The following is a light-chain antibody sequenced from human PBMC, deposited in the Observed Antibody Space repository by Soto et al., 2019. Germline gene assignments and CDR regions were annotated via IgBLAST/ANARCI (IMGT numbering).Light chain of an antibody. V-gene: IGKV3D-20*02. CDR2: GAS. CDR3: QQRTNWPPTWT. Sequence: EIVLTQSPGTLSLSPGERATLSCRASQSVTSNYLAWYQRKPGQAPRLLIYGASSRATGIPDRFSGSGSGTDFSLTISRLEPEDLAVYYCQQRTNWPPTWTFGQGTKVEIK. CDR1: QSVTSNY. J-gene: IGKJ1*01.